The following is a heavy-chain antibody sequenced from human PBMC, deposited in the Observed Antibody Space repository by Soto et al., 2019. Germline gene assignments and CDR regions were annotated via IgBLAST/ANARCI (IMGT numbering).Heavy chain of an antibody. CDR3: ASWHDPEQAYDV. CDR2: LYDVDGT. J-gene: IGHJ3*01. D-gene: IGHD1-1*01. CDR1: GLTVSGKKY. Sequence: DVPLVESGGGLIQPGASLRLSCAAFGLTVSGKKYVAWVRQAPGQGLEWVSALYDVDGTYYADSVKGRFTSSRDSSKTTVYLQMNGLGPDDTAVYFCASWHDPEQAYDVWGQGTTVTVSS. V-gene: IGHV3-53*01.